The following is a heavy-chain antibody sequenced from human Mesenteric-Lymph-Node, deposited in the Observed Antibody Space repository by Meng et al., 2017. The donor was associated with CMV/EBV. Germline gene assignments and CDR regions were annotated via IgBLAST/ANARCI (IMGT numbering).Heavy chain of an antibody. J-gene: IGHJ4*02. CDR3: ARLIAVATPPVDY. CDR1: GYTFTSYG. D-gene: IGHD6-19*01. Sequence: ASVKVSCKASGYTFTSYGISWVRQAPGQGLEWMGWINPNSGGTNYAQKFQGRVTMTRDTSISTAYMELSRLRSDDTAVYYCARLIAVATPPVDYWGQGTLVTVSS. V-gene: IGHV1-2*02. CDR2: INPNSGGT.